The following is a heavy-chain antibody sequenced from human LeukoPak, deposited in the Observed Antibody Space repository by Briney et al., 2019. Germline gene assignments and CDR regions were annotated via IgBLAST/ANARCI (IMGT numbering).Heavy chain of an antibody. CDR1: GGTFSSYA. Sequence: SVKVLCKASGGTFSSYAISWVRQAPGHGLDWMGGIIPIFGPANYAQKFQGRVTITADESTSTAYMELSSLRSEDTAVYYCARGSRFGVVERDAFDIWGQGTMVTVSS. V-gene: IGHV1-69*13. D-gene: IGHD3-3*01. J-gene: IGHJ3*02. CDR3: ARGSRFGVVERDAFDI. CDR2: IIPIFGPA.